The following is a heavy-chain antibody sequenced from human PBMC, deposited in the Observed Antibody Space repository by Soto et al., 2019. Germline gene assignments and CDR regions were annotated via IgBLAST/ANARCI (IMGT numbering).Heavy chain of an antibody. CDR3: ARDRGYSGYDSPRFYYGMDV. J-gene: IGHJ6*02. CDR1: GFTFSSYG. V-gene: IGHV3-33*01. D-gene: IGHD5-12*01. CDR2: IWYDGSNK. Sequence: QVQLVESGGGVVQPGRSLRLSCAASGFTFSSYGMHWVRQAPGKGLEWVAVIWYDGSNKWYADSVNGRFTISRDNSKNTLYLQMNSLRAEDTAVYSCARDRGYSGYDSPRFYYGMDVWGQGTTVTVSS.